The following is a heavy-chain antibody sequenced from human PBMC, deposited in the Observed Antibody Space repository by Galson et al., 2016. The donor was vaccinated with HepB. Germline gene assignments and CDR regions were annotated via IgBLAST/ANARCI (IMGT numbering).Heavy chain of an antibody. D-gene: IGHD2-21*01. J-gene: IGHJ2*01. Sequence: SLRLSCAVSGIIFSRHPMSWVRQAPGKGLEWVVDINESGSSRNYADSVKGRFTISRDNLKNTLYLEMNSLRAEDTALYYCAKSRDYWYFDLWGRGTLVTVSS. CDR3: AKSRDYWYFDL. CDR1: GIIFSRHP. V-gene: IGHV3-23*01. CDR2: INESGSSR.